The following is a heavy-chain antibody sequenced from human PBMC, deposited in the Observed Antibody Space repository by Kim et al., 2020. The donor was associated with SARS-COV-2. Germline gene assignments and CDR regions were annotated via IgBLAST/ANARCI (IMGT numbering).Heavy chain of an antibody. CDR2: ISWNGGST. D-gene: IGHD3-16*01. CDR3: AIWGSINY. J-gene: IGHJ4*02. V-gene: IGHV3-43D*03. CDR1: GFTFDDYA. Sequence: GGSLRLSCAASGFTFDDYAMHWVRQPPGKGLEWVSLISWNGGSTYYVDSVKGRFTISRDNSKNSLYLQMNSLRAEDTALYYCAIWGSINYWGQGTLVTVSS.